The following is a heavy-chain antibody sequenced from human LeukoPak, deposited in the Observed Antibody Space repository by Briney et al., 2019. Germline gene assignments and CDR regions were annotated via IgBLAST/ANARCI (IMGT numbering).Heavy chain of an antibody. V-gene: IGHV4-34*01. Sequence: SETLSLTCTVSGGSISSYYWSWIRQPPGKGLEWIGEINHSGSTNYNPSLKSRVTISVDTSKNQFSLKLSSVTAADTAVYYCARGSPSSGWRWGQGTLVTVSS. J-gene: IGHJ4*02. CDR1: GGSISSYY. D-gene: IGHD6-19*01. CDR2: INHSGST. CDR3: ARGSPSSGWR.